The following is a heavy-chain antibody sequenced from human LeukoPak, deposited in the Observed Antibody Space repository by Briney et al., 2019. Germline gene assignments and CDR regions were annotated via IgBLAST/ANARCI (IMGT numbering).Heavy chain of an antibody. V-gene: IGHV3-7*03. CDR1: GFTFSSYA. CDR2: IKPDGSAQ. J-gene: IGHJ4*02. Sequence: GGSLRLSCAASGFTFSSYAMTWVRQAPGKGLEWVAKIKPDGSAQFYVDSVRGRFTISKDNAKNSLYLQMNGLTIEDTAIYYCTKEEWFRFDYWGQGNLVTVAS. D-gene: IGHD2-8*01. CDR3: TKEEWFRFDY.